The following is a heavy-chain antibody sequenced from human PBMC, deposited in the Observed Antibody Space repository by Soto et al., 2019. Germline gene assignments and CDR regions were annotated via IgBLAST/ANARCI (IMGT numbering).Heavy chain of an antibody. D-gene: IGHD2-15*01. CDR2: ISAYNGNT. CDR1: GYIFINYG. Sequence: QVQLVQSGAEVKKPGASVKVSCKASGYIFINYGISWVRQAPGQGLEWMGWISAYNGNTNYAQKFKGRVTMTKDTTTSTIYMELRSLTSDDTALYYCARGTQYCSGGSCLNWFDPWGQGTLVTVSS. J-gene: IGHJ5*02. V-gene: IGHV1-18*01. CDR3: ARGTQYCSGGSCLNWFDP.